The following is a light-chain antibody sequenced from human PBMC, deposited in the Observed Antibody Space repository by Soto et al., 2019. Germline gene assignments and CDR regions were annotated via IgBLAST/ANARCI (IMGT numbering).Light chain of an antibody. V-gene: IGLV2-11*01. CDR2: SVS. CDR3: CSYAGSYTYV. CDR1: SSDVGGHNY. J-gene: IGLJ1*01. Sequence: SVLTQPRSVSGSPGQSVTISCTGTSSDVGGHNYVSWYQQYPGKAPRLLLSSVSKRPSGVPDRFSGSKSGNTASLTISGLQAEGEADYYCCSYAGSYTYVFGTGTKVTVL.